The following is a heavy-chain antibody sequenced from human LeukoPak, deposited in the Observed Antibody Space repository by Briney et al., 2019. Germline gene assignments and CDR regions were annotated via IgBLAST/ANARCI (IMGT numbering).Heavy chain of an antibody. CDR3: AKGVLRFLEWSFDY. Sequence: GGSLRLSCAASGFTFDDYAMHWVRQAPGKGLEWVSGISWNSGSIGYADSVKGRFTISRDNAKNSLYLQMSSLRAEDMALYYCAKGVLRFLEWSFDYWGQGTLVTVSS. J-gene: IGHJ4*02. CDR2: ISWNSGSI. CDR1: GFTFDDYA. D-gene: IGHD3-3*01. V-gene: IGHV3-9*03.